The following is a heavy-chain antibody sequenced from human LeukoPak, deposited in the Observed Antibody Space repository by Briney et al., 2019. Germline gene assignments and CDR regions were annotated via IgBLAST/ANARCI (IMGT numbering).Heavy chain of an antibody. CDR1: GFSFSDYS. CDR2: RSSSSYT. CDR3: ARGDYDSSGYYEV. D-gene: IGHD3-22*01. J-gene: IGHJ4*02. Sequence: GGSLRLSCAASGFSFSDYSMSWIRQAPGMGLECISYRSSSSYTNYADSVKGRFTISRDNAKNSLYLQMNSLRAEDTAVYYCARGDYDSSGYYEVWGQGTLVTVSS. V-gene: IGHV3-11*05.